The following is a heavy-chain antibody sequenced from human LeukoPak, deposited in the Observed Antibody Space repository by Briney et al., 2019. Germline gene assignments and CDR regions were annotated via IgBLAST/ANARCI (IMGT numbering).Heavy chain of an antibody. D-gene: IGHD3-3*01. CDR3: ARRNIRFLELDF. J-gene: IGHJ4*02. CDR2: MNPNSGNT. CDR1: GYTFNSYD. Sequence: ASVKVSCKTSGYTFNSYDINWVRQATGQGLEWMGWMNPNSGNTGYAQKLQGRVTMTRNTSIRTAYMELSGLRPEDTAVYYCARRNIRFLELDFWGQGTLVTVSS. V-gene: IGHV1-8*02.